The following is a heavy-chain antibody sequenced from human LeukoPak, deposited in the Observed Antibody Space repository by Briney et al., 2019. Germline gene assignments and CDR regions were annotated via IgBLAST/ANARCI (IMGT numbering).Heavy chain of an antibody. CDR2: ISYDGSNK. CDR3: AREWTYSSGWSASGY. D-gene: IGHD6-19*01. V-gene: IGHV3-30*03. Sequence: GRSLRLSCAASGFTFSSYGVHWVRQAPGKGLEWVAVISYDGSNKYYADSLKGRFTISRDNSKNTLYLQMNSLRPEDTALYYCAREWTYSSGWSASGYWGQGTLVTVSS. CDR1: GFTFSSYG. J-gene: IGHJ4*02.